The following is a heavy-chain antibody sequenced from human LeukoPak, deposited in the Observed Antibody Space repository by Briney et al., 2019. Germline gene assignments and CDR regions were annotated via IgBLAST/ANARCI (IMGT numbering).Heavy chain of an antibody. V-gene: IGHV4-59*08. D-gene: IGHD1-26*01. CDR3: ARHGPYLGRLGWFDP. J-gene: IGHJ5*02. Sequence: SETLSLTCTVSSGSISSYYWSWIRQPPGKGLEWIGYIYYTGSTNYNPSLKSRVTISVDTSKNQFSLNLSSVTAADTAVYYCARHGPYLGRLGWFDPWRQGTLVTVSS. CDR2: IYYTGST. CDR1: SGSISSYY.